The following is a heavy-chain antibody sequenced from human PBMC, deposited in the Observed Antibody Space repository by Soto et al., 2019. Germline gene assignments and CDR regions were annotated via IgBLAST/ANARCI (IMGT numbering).Heavy chain of an antibody. J-gene: IGHJ6*03. V-gene: IGHV3-23*01. Sequence: GGSLRLSCAASGFTFSSYAMSWVRQAPGKGLEWVSAISGSGGSTYYADSVKGRFTISRDNSKNTLYLQMNSLRAEDTAVYYCAKLVVAATYYYYMDVWGKGTTVTVSS. D-gene: IGHD2-15*01. CDR3: AKLVVAATYYYYMDV. CDR2: ISGSGGST. CDR1: GFTFSSYA.